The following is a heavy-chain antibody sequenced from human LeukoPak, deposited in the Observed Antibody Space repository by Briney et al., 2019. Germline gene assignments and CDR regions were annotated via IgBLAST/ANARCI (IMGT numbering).Heavy chain of an antibody. V-gene: IGHV3-48*04. J-gene: IGHJ3*02. Sequence: GGSLRLSCAASGFTFSSYGMSWVRQAPGKGLEWVGLIRTKAYGGTTQYAASVKGRFTISRDNAKNSLYLQMNSLRAEDTAVYYCARVQITWSWAFDIWGQGTMVTVSS. CDR2: IRTKAYGGTT. CDR3: ARVQITWSWAFDI. D-gene: IGHD3-16*01. CDR1: GFTFSSYG.